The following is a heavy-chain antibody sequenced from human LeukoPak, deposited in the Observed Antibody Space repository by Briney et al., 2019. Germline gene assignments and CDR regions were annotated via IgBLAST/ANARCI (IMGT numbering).Heavy chain of an antibody. D-gene: IGHD3-10*01. CDR1: GFTLSRHD. Sequence: PGGSLRLSCAASGFTLSRHDMHWLRQIAGKGLEWVSTIGTAADTYYVGSVKGRFTISGENAKNSLYLQMNSLRAGDTAVYYCARDNNFYGSGSYAFDIWGPGTMVTVSS. CDR2: IGTAADT. CDR3: ARDNNFYGSGSYAFDI. J-gene: IGHJ3*02. V-gene: IGHV3-13*04.